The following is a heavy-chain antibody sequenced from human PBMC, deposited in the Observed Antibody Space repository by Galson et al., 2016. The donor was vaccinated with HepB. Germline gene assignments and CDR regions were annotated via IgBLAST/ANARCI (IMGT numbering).Heavy chain of an antibody. CDR2: VNHSGST. V-gene: IGHV4-34*01. CDR3: ARGFYDSSGYFFPRQGTGYYFDN. Sequence: SETLSLTCAVSGGSLSGYYWSWIRHSPEKGLEWIGEVNHSGSTTYNPSLKSRVTVSVDILKNQFSLKLSSVTAADTAVYYCARGFYDSSGYFFPRQGTGYYFDNWGQGTLVTVSS. CDR1: GGSLSGYY. D-gene: IGHD3-22*01. J-gene: IGHJ4*02.